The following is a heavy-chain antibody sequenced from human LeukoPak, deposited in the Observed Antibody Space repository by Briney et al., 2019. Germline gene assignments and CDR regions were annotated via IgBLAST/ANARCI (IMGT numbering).Heavy chain of an antibody. V-gene: IGHV1-2*02. D-gene: IGHD6-13*01. CDR2: INPNSGGT. Sequence: ASVKVSCKASGYTFTSYGISWVRQAPGQGLEWMGWINPNSGGTNYAQKFQGRVTMTRDTSISTAYMELSRLRSDDTAVYYCARVQSSWDAFDIWGQGTMVTVSS. CDR3: ARVQSSWDAFDI. J-gene: IGHJ3*02. CDR1: GYTFTSYG.